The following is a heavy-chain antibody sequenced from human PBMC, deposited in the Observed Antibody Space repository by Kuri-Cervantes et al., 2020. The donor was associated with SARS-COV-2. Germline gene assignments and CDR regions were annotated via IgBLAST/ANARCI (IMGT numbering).Heavy chain of an antibody. CDR3: ARLSIFGVVTFDY. CDR2: IYYSGST. V-gene: IGHV4-39*01. Sequence: SETLSLTCTVSGGSISSSSYYWGWIRQPPGKGLEWIGSIYYSGSTYYNPSLKSRATISVDTSKNQFSLKLSSVTAADTAVYYCARLSIFGVVTFDYWGQGTLVTVSS. CDR1: GGSISSSSYY. D-gene: IGHD3-3*01. J-gene: IGHJ4*02.